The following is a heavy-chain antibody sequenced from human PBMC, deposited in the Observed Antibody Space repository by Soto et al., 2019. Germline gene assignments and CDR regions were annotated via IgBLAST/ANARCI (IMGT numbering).Heavy chain of an antibody. CDR2: ISGSGGST. J-gene: IGHJ4*02. D-gene: IGHD6-13*01. CDR3: AKVLRGGGGSSWLDY. Sequence: GGSLRLSCAASGFTFSSYAMSWVRQAPGKGLEWVSAISGSGGSTYYADSVKGRFTISRDNSKNTLYLQMNSLRAEDTAVYYCAKVLRGGGGSSWLDYWGQGTLVTVSS. V-gene: IGHV3-23*01. CDR1: GFTFSSYA.